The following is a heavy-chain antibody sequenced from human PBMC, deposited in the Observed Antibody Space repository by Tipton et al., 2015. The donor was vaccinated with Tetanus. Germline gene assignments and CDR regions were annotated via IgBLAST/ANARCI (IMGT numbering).Heavy chain of an antibody. V-gene: IGHV4-59*11. CDR1: SGSINSHY. J-gene: IGHJ5*02. D-gene: IGHD6-19*01. CDR2: LSFTENA. Sequence: TLSLTCNVSSGSINSHYWGWVRQPPGKGLEWIGFLSFTENARSNPSLKSRVTMSVDRSKNHFSLNVSSVTAADTAVYYCAILPKHWLAPRGAPWGQGILVTVSS. CDR3: AILPKHWLAPRGAP.